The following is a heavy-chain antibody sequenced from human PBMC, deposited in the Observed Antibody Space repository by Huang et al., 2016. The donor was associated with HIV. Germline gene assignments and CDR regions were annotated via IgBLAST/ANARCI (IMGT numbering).Heavy chain of an antibody. CDR3: ARDSYNWNYYFDY. Sequence: QVQLVESGGGVVQPGRSLRLSCAASGFTFSSYAMHWVRQAPGKGREGVAVISNDGSNKYYADAVKGRFTISRDNSKNTLYLQMNSLRAEDTAVYYCARDSYNWNYYFDYWGQGTLVTVSS. J-gene: IGHJ4*02. CDR1: GFTFSSYA. D-gene: IGHD1-7*01. V-gene: IGHV3-30-3*01. CDR2: ISNDGSNK.